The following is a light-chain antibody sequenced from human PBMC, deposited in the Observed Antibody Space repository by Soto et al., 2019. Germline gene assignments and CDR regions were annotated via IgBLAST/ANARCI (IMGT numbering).Light chain of an antibody. CDR2: DVS. CDR1: QSVSSTY. CDR3: QQFGTSLP. J-gene: IGKJ4*01. Sequence: EIVLTQSPATLSLSPGERATLSCGASQSVSSTYLAWYQQRPGLAPRLLIYDVSNRFTGVPDRFIGSGSGTDFTLTRSRLEPEDFAVYYCQQFGTSLPFGGGTKVEIK. V-gene: IGKV3D-20*01.